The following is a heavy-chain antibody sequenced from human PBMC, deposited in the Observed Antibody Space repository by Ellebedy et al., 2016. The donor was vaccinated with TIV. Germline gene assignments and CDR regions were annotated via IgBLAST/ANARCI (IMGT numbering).Heavy chain of an antibody. CDR1: GYTFTSYD. CDR3: ARGNRSITIFGVVIIPNYFDY. J-gene: IGHJ4*02. CDR2: MNPNSGNT. Sequence: ASVKVSCXASGYTFTSYDINWVRQATGQGLEWMGWMNPNSGNTGYAQKFQGRVTMTRNTSISTAYMELSSLRSEDTAVYYCARGNRSITIFGVVIIPNYFDYWGQGTLVTVSS. D-gene: IGHD3-3*01. V-gene: IGHV1-8*01.